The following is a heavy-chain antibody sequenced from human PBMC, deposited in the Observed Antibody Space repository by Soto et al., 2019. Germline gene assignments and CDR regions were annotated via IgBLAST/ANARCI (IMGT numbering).Heavy chain of an antibody. V-gene: IGHV3-23*01. D-gene: IGHD3-3*01. Sequence: GGSLRLSCAASGFTFSSYAMSWVRQAPGKGLEWVSAISGSGGSTYYADSVKGRFTISRDNSKNTLYLQMNSLRAEDTAVYYCASTIFGVVIIHRNYYYMDVWGKGTTVTVSS. CDR1: GFTFSSYA. CDR2: ISGSGGST. CDR3: ASTIFGVVIIHRNYYYMDV. J-gene: IGHJ6*03.